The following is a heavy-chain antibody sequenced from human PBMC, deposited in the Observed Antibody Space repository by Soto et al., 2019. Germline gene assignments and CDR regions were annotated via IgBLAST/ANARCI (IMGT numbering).Heavy chain of an antibody. J-gene: IGHJ4*02. CDR1: GGSISSGDYY. Sequence: QVQLQESGPGLVKPSQTLSLTCTVSGGSISSGDYYWSWIRQPPGKGLEWIGYIYYSGSTYYNPSLNSRVTISVDTSKNQFSLKLSSVTAADTAVYYCAREGVWFGEESDYWGQGTLVTVSS. V-gene: IGHV4-30-4*01. D-gene: IGHD3-10*01. CDR3: AREGVWFGEESDY. CDR2: IYYSGST.